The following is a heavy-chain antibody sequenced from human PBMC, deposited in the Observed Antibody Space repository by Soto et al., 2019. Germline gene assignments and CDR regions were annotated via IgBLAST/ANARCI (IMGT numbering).Heavy chain of an antibody. CDR2: ISGSGGST. J-gene: IGHJ4*02. CDR1: GYTFCSYA. Sequence: GGSPRISCAASGYTFCSYAMSWVRQEPGKGLEWVSAISGSGGSTYYADSVKGRFTISRDNSKNTLYLQMNSLRAEDTAVYYCAKAPASSGWADYFDYWGQGTLVTVSS. D-gene: IGHD6-19*01. CDR3: AKAPASSGWADYFDY. V-gene: IGHV3-23*01.